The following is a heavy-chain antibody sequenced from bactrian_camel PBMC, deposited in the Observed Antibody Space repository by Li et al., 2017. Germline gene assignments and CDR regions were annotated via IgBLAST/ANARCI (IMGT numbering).Heavy chain of an antibody. CDR2: VDSDGGT. CDR1: GYTDCRYA. Sequence: HVQLVESGGGSVQAGGSLRLSCSVSGYTDCRYAMGWYRQVLGKEREFVSEVDSDGGTSYADSVKGRFTISQDHDKSTVSLQMNSLKPEDTAIYYCAATKGLPDLLRGGYLSARSYNYWGRGTQVTVS. CDR3: AATKGLPDLLRGGYLSARSYNY. V-gene: IGHV3S56*01. J-gene: IGHJ4*01. D-gene: IGHD5*01.